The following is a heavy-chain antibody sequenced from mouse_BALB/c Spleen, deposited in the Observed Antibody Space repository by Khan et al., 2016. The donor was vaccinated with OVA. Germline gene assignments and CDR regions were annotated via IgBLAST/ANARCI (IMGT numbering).Heavy chain of an antibody. CDR3: ARRDYYGSSVAY. D-gene: IGHD1-1*01. Sequence: QVQLQQPGAELVKPGTSVKLSCKASGYNFTSYWINWVKLRPGQGLEWIGHIYPGSGSTNYNEKFKSKATLSVDTSSSTVYMQLSSLASEDSALYYGARRDYYGSSVAYWGQGTLVTVSA. J-gene: IGHJ3*01. V-gene: IGHV1-55*01. CDR1: GYNFTSYW. CDR2: IYPGSGST.